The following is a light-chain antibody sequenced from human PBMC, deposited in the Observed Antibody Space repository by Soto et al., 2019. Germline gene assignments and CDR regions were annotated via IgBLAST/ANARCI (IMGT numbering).Light chain of an antibody. V-gene: IGLV2-8*01. J-gene: IGLJ2*01. CDR2: EVS. Sequence: QSALTQPPSASGSPGQSVTISCTGTSSDVGGYNYVSWYQQHPGKAPKLMIYEVSKRPSGVPDRFSGSKSGNTASLTVSGLQAGDEAAYYCSSYAGSNNVVFGGGTKLTVL. CDR3: SSYAGSNNVV. CDR1: SSDVGGYNY.